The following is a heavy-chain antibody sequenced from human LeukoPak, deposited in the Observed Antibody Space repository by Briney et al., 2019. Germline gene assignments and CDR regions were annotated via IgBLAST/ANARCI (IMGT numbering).Heavy chain of an antibody. D-gene: IGHD3-10*01. CDR1: GFTPSSYS. V-gene: IGHV3-23*01. CDR3: AKGRGLFPSSHDY. CDR2: ITGSGANT. J-gene: IGHJ4*02. Sequence: GGSLRLSCAASGFTPSSYSMTWVRQAPGKGLEWVSSITGSGANTYYADSVKGRFTISRDNSKSTLYLQMNSLRAEDTAVYYCAKGRGLFPSSHDYFGQGTLVTVSS.